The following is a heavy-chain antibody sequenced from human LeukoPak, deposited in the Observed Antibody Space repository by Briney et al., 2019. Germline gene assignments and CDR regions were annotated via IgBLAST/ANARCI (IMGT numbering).Heavy chain of an antibody. CDR2: INSDGSST. Sequence: GGSLRLSCAASGFTFSSYWMHWVRQAPGKGLVWVSRINSDGSSTSYADSVKGRFTISRDNAKNTLYLQMNSLRAEVTAVYYCASNNWNEDYFDYWGQGTLVTVSS. CDR3: ASNNWNEDYFDY. CDR1: GFTFSSYW. J-gene: IGHJ4*02. V-gene: IGHV3-74*01. D-gene: IGHD1-20*01.